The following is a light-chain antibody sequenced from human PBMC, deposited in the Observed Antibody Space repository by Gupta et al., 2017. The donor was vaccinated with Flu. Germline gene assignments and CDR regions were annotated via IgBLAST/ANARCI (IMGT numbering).Light chain of an antibody. CDR3: SSYTSSSTLYVV. V-gene: IGLV2-14*01. CDR2: EVS. Sequence: QSALTQPASVSGSPGQSIPISCTGTSSDVGGYNYVSWYQQHTCKAPKLMIYEVSNRPSGVSNRVSGSKSRNTASLTISGLQAEDEADYYCSSYTSSSTLYVVFGGGTKLTVL. CDR1: SSDVGGYNY. J-gene: IGLJ2*01.